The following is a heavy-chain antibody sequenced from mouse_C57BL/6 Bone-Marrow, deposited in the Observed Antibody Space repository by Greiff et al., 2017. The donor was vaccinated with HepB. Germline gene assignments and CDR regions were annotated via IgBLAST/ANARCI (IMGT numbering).Heavy chain of an antibody. Sequence: VQLQQSGPELVKPGASVKISCKASGYTFTDYYMNWVKQSHGKSLEWIGDINPNNGGTSYNQKFKGKATLTVDKSSSTAYMELRSLTSEDSAVYYCAREIYYYDDWGQGTTLTVSS. CDR3: AREIYYYDD. J-gene: IGHJ2*01. D-gene: IGHD1-1*01. V-gene: IGHV1-26*01. CDR2: INPNNGGT. CDR1: GYTFTDYY.